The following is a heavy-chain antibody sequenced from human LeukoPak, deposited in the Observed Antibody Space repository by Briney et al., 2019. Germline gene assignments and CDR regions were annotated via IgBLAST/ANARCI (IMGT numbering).Heavy chain of an antibody. CDR1: GYTFTGYY. D-gene: IGHD4-17*01. Sequence: ASVKVSCKASGYTFTGYYMHWVRQAPGQGLEWMGWISAYNGNTNYAQKLQGRVTMTTDTSTSTAYMELRSLRSDDTAVYYCARRMTTNLDFDYWGQGTLVTVSS. J-gene: IGHJ4*02. CDR2: ISAYNGNT. CDR3: ARRMTTNLDFDY. V-gene: IGHV1-18*01.